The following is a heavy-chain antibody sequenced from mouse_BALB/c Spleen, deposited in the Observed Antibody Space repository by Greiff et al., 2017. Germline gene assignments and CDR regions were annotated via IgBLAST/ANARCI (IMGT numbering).Heavy chain of an antibody. CDR1: GFTFSSYA. D-gene: IGHD2-10*02. CDR2: ISSGGSYT. CDR3: ARGYGNYQEDYAMDY. J-gene: IGHJ4*01. V-gene: IGHV5-9-4*01. Sequence: DVHLVESGGGLVKPGGSLKLSCAASGFTFSSYAMSWVRQSPEKRLEWVAEISSGGSYTYYPDTVTGRFTISRDNAKNTLYLEMSSLRSEDTAMYYCARGYGNYQEDYAMDYWGQGTSVTVSS.